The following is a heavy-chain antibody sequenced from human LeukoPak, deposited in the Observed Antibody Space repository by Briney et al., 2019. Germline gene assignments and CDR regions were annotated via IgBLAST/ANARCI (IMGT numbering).Heavy chain of an antibody. CDR1: GFTFSTYA. J-gene: IGHJ6*02. Sequence: PGGSLRLSCAASGFTFSTYAMSWVRQTPGKGLQWVSAIAQNAGGTYYADSVKGRFTISRDNSRNTLYLQMNSLRAEDTAVYYCAKVDAAVTYYYGMDVWGQGTAITVSS. CDR2: IAQNAGGT. V-gene: IGHV3-23*01. D-gene: IGHD4-11*01. CDR3: AKVDAAVTYYYGMDV.